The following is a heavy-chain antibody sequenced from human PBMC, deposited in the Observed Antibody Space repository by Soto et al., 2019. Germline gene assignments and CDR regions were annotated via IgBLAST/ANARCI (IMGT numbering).Heavy chain of an antibody. D-gene: IGHD5-12*01. CDR1: ARSISSGGYY. CDR3: ARAPGDSGYDYNWFDP. Sequence: PSETLSLTSIVSARSISSGGYYWSWVRQPPVKGLEWIGYIYYSGSTDYNPSINSRVTISVDTSKNQFSLKLSSVTAADTAVYYCARAPGDSGYDYNWFDPWGQGTLVTVS. CDR2: IYYSGST. V-gene: IGHV4-31*03. J-gene: IGHJ5*02.